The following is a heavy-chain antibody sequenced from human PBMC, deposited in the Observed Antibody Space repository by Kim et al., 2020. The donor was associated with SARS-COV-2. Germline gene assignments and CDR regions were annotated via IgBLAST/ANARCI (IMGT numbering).Heavy chain of an antibody. Sequence: KFQGRVTMTEDTSTDTAYMELSSLRSEDTAVYYCATEVTGGLLYYYYGMDVWGQGTTVTVSS. D-gene: IGHD6-25*01. J-gene: IGHJ6*02. CDR3: ATEVTGGLLYYYYGMDV. V-gene: IGHV1-24*01.